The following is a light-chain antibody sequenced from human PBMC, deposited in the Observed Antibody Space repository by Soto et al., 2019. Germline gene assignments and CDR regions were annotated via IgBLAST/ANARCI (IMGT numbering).Light chain of an antibody. Sequence: EVVMKLSPGTLSLSKRERATLYCRASQTINNNLAWYQQKPGQAPRLLIYGASRRATGVPARFSGSGSGTEFTLTISSLQSEDFAVYYCQQYNIWTWTVGQGTKVDIK. J-gene: IGKJ1*01. V-gene: IGKV3-15*01. CDR3: QQYNIWTWT. CDR2: GAS. CDR1: QTINNN.